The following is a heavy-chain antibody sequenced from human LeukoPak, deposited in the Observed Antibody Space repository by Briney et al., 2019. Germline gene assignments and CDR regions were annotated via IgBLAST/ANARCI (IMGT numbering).Heavy chain of an antibody. D-gene: IGHD6-13*01. CDR3: ARSSSSWYGS. J-gene: IGHJ5*02. Sequence: SETLSLTCTVSGGSISSSSYYWGWVRQPPRKGLEWIGSIYYSGSTYYNPSLKSRVTISVDTSKNQFSLKLSSVTAADTAVYYCARSSSSWYGSWGQGTLVTVSS. CDR2: IYYSGST. V-gene: IGHV4-39*01. CDR1: GGSISSSSYY.